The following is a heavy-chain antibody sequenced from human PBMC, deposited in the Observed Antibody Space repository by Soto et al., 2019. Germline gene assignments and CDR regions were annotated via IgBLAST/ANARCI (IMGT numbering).Heavy chain of an antibody. CDR3: ARVVPGAEAWFGP. J-gene: IGHJ5*02. CDR1: GGNPSNSA. Sequence: QVHLLMQSGAEVKKPGSSVKVSCKASGGNPSNSAISWVRQVPGQGLEWMGGIIPVFGIISYAQNFQGRVTITADESTSTAYMELSSLRVEDTAVYYCARVVPGAEAWFGPWGQGTLVTVSS. D-gene: IGHD2-2*01. CDR2: IIPVFGII. V-gene: IGHV1-69*01.